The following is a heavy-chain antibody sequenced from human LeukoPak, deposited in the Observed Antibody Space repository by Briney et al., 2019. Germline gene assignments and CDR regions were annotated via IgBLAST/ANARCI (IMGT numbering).Heavy chain of an antibody. CDR3: AKESYFDSSGYFDS. D-gene: IGHD3-22*01. V-gene: IGHV3-23*01. Sequence: GGSLRLSCAASGFTFSSYGMSWVRQAPGKGLEWVSGISGSGGSTYYADSVKGRLTISRDNSKNTLYLQMNSLRAEDTAVYYCAKESYFDSSGYFDSWGQGTLVTVSS. CDR1: GFTFSSYG. J-gene: IGHJ4*02. CDR2: ISGSGGST.